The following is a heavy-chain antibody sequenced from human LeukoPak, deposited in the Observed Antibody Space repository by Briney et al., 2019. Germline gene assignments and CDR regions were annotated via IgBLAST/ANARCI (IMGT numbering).Heavy chain of an antibody. CDR2: IYYSGST. D-gene: IGHD2-15*01. J-gene: IGHJ6*03. CDR1: GGSISSGGYY. V-gene: IGHV4-31*03. CDR3: ARVDRYCSGGSCYSGMFGYYYYYYMDV. Sequence: PSQTPSLTCTVSGGSISSGGYYWSWIRQHPGKGLEWIGYIYYSGSTYYNPSLKSRVTISVDTSKNQFSLKLSSVTAADTAVYYCARVDRYCSGGSCYSGMFGYYYYYYMDVWGKGTTVTVSS.